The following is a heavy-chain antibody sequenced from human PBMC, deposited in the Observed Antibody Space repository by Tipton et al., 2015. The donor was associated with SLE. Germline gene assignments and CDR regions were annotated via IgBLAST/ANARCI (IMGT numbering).Heavy chain of an antibody. J-gene: IGHJ4*02. CDR3: ASLDYGDYFYYFDY. D-gene: IGHD4-17*01. Sequence: SLRLSCAASGFTFSTYAMHWVRRAPGKGLEWVAVISYDGSDEKYADSAKGRFTISRDNSKNTLYLQMNSLRAEDTAVYYCASLDYGDYFYYFDYWGQGTLVTVSS. CDR1: GFTFSTYA. CDR2: ISYDGSDE. V-gene: IGHV3-30*04.